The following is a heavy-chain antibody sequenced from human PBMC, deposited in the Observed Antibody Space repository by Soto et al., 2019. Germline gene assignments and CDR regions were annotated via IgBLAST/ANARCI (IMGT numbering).Heavy chain of an antibody. D-gene: IGHD1-26*01. CDR3: AKGGGSYPFDS. CDR2: IFYTGST. J-gene: IGHJ4*02. V-gene: IGHV4-59*01. CDR1: GGSISSYS. Sequence: QVQLQESGPGLVKPSATLSLTSTVSGGSISSYSWSWIRHPPGKGLEWIGYIFYTGSTNYNPSLKSRVTISVDTSKSQFSLKLSSVTAADTAVYYCAKGGGSYPFDSWGQGTLVTVSS.